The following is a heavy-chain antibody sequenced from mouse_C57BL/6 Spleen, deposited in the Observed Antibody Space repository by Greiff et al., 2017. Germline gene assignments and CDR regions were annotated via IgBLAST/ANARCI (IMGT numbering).Heavy chain of an antibody. V-gene: IGHV1-64*01. CDR1: GYTFTSYW. CDR2: IHPNSGST. D-gene: IGHD4-1*01. J-gene: IGHJ2*01. CDR3: ARGAGTEGYYFDY. Sequence: QVQLKQPGAELVKPGASVKLSCKASGYTFTSYWMHWVKQRPGQGLEWIGMIHPNSGSTNYNEKFTSKATLTVDKSSSTAYMQLSSLTSEDSAVYYCARGAGTEGYYFDYWGQGTTLTVSS.